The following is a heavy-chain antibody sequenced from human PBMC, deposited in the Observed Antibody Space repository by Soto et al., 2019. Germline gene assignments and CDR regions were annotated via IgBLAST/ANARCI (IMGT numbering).Heavy chain of an antibody. CDR3: AREQWGYDS. V-gene: IGHV4-59*12. J-gene: IGHJ4*02. CDR2: IYYSGST. Sequence: SETLSLTCTVSGGSISSYYWSWIRQPPGKGLEWIGYIYYSGSTYYNPSLKSRLSISVDTSKNQFSLELRSVTAADTAVYYCAREQWGYDSWGQGTLVTVSS. D-gene: IGHD2-15*01. CDR1: GGSISSYY.